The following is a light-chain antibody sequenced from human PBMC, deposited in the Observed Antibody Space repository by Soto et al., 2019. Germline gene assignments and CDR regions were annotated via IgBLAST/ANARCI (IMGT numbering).Light chain of an antibody. CDR2: AAS. CDR3: QQLNSYPRT. V-gene: IGKV1-9*01. CDR1: QDISSY. Sequence: DIQLTQSPSFLSASVADRVTITCRASQDISSYLAWYQQKPGKAPKLLFYAASTLQSGFPSRFSGSGSGTEFTLTISSLQPEDFATYYCQQLNSYPRTFGRGTKVEIK. J-gene: IGKJ1*01.